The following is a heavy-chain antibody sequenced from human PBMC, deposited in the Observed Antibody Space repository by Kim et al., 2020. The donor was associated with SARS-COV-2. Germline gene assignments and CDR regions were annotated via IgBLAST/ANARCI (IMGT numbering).Heavy chain of an antibody. CDR1: GGSFSGYY. CDR3: ARGLGYSSSWYLYYYYGMDV. CDR2: INHSGST. V-gene: IGHV4-34*01. J-gene: IGHJ6*02. D-gene: IGHD6-13*01. Sequence: SETLSLTCAVYGGSFSGYYWSWIRQPPGKGLEWIGEINHSGSTNYNPSLKSRVTISVDTSKNQFSLKLSSVTAADTAVYYCARGLGYSSSWYLYYYYGMDVWGQGTTVTVSS.